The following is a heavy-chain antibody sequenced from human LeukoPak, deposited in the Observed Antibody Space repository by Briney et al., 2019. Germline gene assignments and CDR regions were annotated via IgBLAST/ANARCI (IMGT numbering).Heavy chain of an antibody. CDR2: IKSKTDGGTT. V-gene: IGHV3-15*01. CDR3: TTASGLWFGDRWFDL. CDR1: GFTFSNYA. D-gene: IGHD3-10*01. J-gene: IGHJ5*02. Sequence: GGSLRLSCAASGFTFSNYAMSWVRQAPGKGLEWVGRIKSKTDGGTTDYAAPVKGRFTISRDDSKNTLYLQMNSLKTEDTAVYYCTTASGLWFGDRWFDLWGQGTLVTVSS.